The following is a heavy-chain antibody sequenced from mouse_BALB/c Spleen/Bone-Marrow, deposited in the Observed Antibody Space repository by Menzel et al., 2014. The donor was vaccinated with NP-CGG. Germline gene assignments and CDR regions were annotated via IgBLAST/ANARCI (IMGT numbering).Heavy chain of an antibody. D-gene: IGHD1-1*01. CDR1: GFNIKDTY. Sequence: VHLQQSGAELVKPGASVKLSCTASGFNIKDTYMHWVKQRPEQGLEWIGRIDPANGNTKYGPKFQGKATITADTSSNTAYLQLSSLTSEDSAVYYCASYYYGSSPFAYWGQGTLVTVSA. CDR3: ASYYYGSSPFAY. CDR2: IDPANGNT. V-gene: IGHV14-3*02. J-gene: IGHJ3*01.